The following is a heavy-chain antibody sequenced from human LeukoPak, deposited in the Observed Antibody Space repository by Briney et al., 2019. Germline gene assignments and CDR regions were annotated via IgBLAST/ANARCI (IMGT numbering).Heavy chain of an antibody. CDR2: SSWNSGSI. Sequence: GGSLRLSCAASGFTLDDYAMHWVRQAPGKGLEWVSGSSWNSGSIAYADSVKGRFAISRDNAKNSLYLQMNSLRAEDTALYYCAKDRYSSNWYYFDYWGQGTLVTVSS. J-gene: IGHJ4*02. CDR3: AKDRYSSNWYYFDY. D-gene: IGHD6-13*01. V-gene: IGHV3-9*01. CDR1: GFTLDDYA.